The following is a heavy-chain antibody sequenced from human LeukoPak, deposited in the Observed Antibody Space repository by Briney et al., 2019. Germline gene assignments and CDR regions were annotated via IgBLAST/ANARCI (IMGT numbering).Heavy chain of an antibody. CDR1: RESVSNKRAF. CDR2: TYYRFPWFD. Sequence: SQTVSLTCAISRESVSNKRAFWGWMRQSPARGVEWLGRTYYRFPWFDDYRPSVRSRITINPDTSKNQFSLQMNSVTPEDTAVYYCVRIRGLGLFDYWGQGTLVTVSS. J-gene: IGHJ4*02. V-gene: IGHV6-1*01. CDR3: VRIRGLGLFDY. D-gene: IGHD1-26*01.